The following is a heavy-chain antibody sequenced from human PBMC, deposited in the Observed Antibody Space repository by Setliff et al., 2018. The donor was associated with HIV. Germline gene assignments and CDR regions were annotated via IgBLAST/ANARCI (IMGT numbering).Heavy chain of an antibody. V-gene: IGHV4-59*01. J-gene: IGHJ3*02. Sequence: LSLTCTVSRGSISRYYWSWIRQPPGKGLEWIGYIYYTGTTKYNPSLKSRVTMSVDTSKNQLSPKLSSLTAADTAVYYCARDRPPSTVDMLGAFDRWGQGTMVTVS. CDR2: IYYTGTT. CDR1: RGSISRYY. D-gene: IGHD4-17*01. CDR3: ARDRPPSTVDMLGAFDR.